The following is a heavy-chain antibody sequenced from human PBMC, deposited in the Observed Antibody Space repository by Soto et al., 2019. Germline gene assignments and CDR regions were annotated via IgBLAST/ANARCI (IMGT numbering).Heavy chain of an antibody. CDR2: ISYDGSNK. Sequence: QVQLVESGGGVVQPGRSLRLSCAASGFTFSSYAMHWVRQAPGKGLEWVAVISYDGSNKYYADSVKGRFTISRDNSKNTLYLQMNSLRAEDTAVYYCARDSRGYCSSTSCYQVYWGQGTLVTVS. J-gene: IGHJ4*02. D-gene: IGHD2-2*01. CDR1: GFTFSSYA. V-gene: IGHV3-30-3*01. CDR3: ARDSRGYCSSTSCYQVY.